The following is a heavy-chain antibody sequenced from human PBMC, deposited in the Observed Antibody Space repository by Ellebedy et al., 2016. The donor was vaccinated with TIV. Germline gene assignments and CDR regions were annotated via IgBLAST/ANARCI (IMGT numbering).Heavy chain of an antibody. CDR3: AKLDSSGYYYGRFDY. Sequence: GGSLRLSCAASGFTFSSYSMNWVRQAPGKGLEWVSYISSSSSTIYYADSVKGRFTISRDNAKNTLYLQMNSLRADDSAVYYCAKLDSSGYYYGRFDYWGQGTLVTVSS. CDR1: GFTFSSYS. J-gene: IGHJ4*02. D-gene: IGHD3-22*01. V-gene: IGHV3-48*04. CDR2: ISSSSSTI.